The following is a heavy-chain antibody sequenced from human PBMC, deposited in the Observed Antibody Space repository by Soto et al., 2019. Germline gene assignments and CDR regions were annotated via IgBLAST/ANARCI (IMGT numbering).Heavy chain of an antibody. V-gene: IGHV3-66*01. CDR2: IYSGGST. D-gene: IGHD6-6*01. CDR1: GFTVSSNY. Sequence: EVQLVESGGGLVQPGGSLRLSCAASGFTVSSNYMSWVRQAPGEGLEWVSVIYSGGSTYYADSVKGRFTISRDNSKNTLYLQMNSLRAEDTAVYYCARSIAARPYYYYYMDVWGKGTTVTVSS. J-gene: IGHJ6*03. CDR3: ARSIAARPYYYYYMDV.